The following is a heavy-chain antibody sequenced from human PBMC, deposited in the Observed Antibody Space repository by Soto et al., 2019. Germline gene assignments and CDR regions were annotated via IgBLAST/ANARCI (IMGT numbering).Heavy chain of an antibody. Sequence: SSETLSLTCTVSGGSISSGDYYWSWIRQPPGKGLEWIGYIYYSGSTYYNPSLKSRVTISVDTSKNQFSLKLSSVTAADTAVYYCARGGQWLVPEFDYWGQGTLVTVSS. D-gene: IGHD6-19*01. V-gene: IGHV4-30-4*01. CDR1: GGSISSGDYY. CDR3: ARGGQWLVPEFDY. J-gene: IGHJ4*02. CDR2: IYYSGST.